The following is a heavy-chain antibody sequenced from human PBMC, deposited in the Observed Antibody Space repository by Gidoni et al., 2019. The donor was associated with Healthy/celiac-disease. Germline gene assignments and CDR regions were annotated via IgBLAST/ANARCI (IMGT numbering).Heavy chain of an antibody. V-gene: IGHV3-23*01. D-gene: IGHD3-22*01. CDR3: AKERGGYYDSSGYYYEGDYFDY. Sequence: EVQLLESGGGLVQPGGSLRLSCAASGFTFSSYAMRWVRQAPGKGLEWVSAISGSGGSTYYADSVKGRFTISRDNSKNTLYLQMNSLRAEDTAVYYCAKERGGYYDSSGYYYEGDYFDYWGQGTLVTVSS. J-gene: IGHJ4*02. CDR2: ISGSGGST. CDR1: GFTFSSYA.